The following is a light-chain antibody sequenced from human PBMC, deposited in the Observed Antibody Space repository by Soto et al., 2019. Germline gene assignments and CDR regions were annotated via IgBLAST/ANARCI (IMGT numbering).Light chain of an antibody. J-gene: IGKJ1*01. Sequence: EIVITQSPGTLSVSPGERATLSCRASQSVSSNLAWYQQKPGQAPRLLIYGASTRATGIPARFSGSGSGTEFTLTISSLQSEDFAVYYCQQYNNWPWTLGQGTKVDIK. V-gene: IGKV3-15*01. CDR1: QSVSSN. CDR2: GAS. CDR3: QQYNNWPWT.